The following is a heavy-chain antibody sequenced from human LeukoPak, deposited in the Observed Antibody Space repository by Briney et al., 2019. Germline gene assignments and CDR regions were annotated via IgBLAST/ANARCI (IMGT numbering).Heavy chain of an antibody. J-gene: IGHJ6*02. CDR1: IGPISSSKW. CDR3: ARQKWEQQGRDYYFNGLDV. D-gene: IGHD1/OR15-1a*01. CDR2: IYLYGTT. V-gene: IGHV4-4*02. Sequence: SSETLSLTCSVSIGPISSSKWWSWVRQSPVQGLEWIGEIYLYGTTNYNPPFTSRVTMSVDRSRNQFSLKLTSVTAADTAVYYCARQKWEQQGRDYYFNGLDVWGPGTTVIVSS.